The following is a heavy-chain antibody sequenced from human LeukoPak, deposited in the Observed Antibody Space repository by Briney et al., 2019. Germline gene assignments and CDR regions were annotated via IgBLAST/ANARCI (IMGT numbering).Heavy chain of an antibody. CDR1: GFTFSDYG. CDR2: TAHDGRNN. V-gene: IGHV3-30*03. Sequence: PGRSLRLSCAASGFTFSDYGMHWVRQAPGKGLEWVAVTAHDGRNNLYAESVKGRFTISRDNAKNSLYLQMNSLRAEDTAVYYCARDSRGNNWNPDAFDIWGQGTMVTVSS. J-gene: IGHJ3*02. CDR3: ARDSRGNNWNPDAFDI. D-gene: IGHD1-20*01.